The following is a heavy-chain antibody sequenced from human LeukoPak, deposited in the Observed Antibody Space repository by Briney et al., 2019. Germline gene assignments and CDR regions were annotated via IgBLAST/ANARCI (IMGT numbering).Heavy chain of an antibody. CDR3: AAPWGDGYKLWEYFQH. Sequence: SVKVSCKASGGTFSSYTISWVRQAPGQGLEWMGRIIPILGIANYAQKFQGRVTITADKSTSTAYMELSSLRSEDTAVYYCAAPWGDGYKLWEYFQHWGQGTLVTVSS. CDR2: IIPILGIA. V-gene: IGHV1-69*02. CDR1: GGTFSSYT. J-gene: IGHJ1*01. D-gene: IGHD5-24*01.